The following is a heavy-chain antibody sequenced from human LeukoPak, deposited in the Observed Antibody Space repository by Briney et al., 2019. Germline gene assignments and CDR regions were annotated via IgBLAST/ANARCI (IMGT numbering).Heavy chain of an antibody. D-gene: IGHD1-26*01. V-gene: IGHV1-18*01. CDR1: GYTFTSYG. CDR3: ATDIVGAIRRDY. J-gene: IGHJ4*02. CDR2: ISAYNGNT. Sequence: ASVKVSCKASGYTFTSYGISWVRQAPGQGLEWMGWISAYNGNTNYAQKLQGRVTMTTDTSTSTAYMELSSLRSEDTAVYYCATDIVGAIRRDYWGQGTLVTVSS.